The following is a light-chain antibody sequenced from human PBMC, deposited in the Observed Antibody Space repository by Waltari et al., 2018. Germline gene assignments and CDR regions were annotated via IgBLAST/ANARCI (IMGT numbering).Light chain of an antibody. V-gene: IGLV8-61*01. J-gene: IGLJ1*01. Sequence: QTVVTQEPSLSVSPGGTVTVTCGLSSGSVSADQCPSWVQQPPGQSPRTLIYATDIRSSGVPYRFSGSILGNKAALTITGAQAEDDSDYYCMLFMGSGIYVFGTGTKVTVL. CDR3: MLFMGSGIYV. CDR2: ATD. CDR1: SGSVSADQC.